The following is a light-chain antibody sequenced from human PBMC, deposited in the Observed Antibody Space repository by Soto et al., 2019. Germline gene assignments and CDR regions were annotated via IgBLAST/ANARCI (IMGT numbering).Light chain of an antibody. CDR3: SAWDDSLNGRSV. Sequence: QSVLTQPPSASGTPGQRVTISCSGSSSNIGSNTVNWYQHLPGTAPKLLIYSDNQRPSGVPDRFSGPKSGTSASLAISGLQSEDEADYYCSAWDDSLNGRSVFGTGTKVTVL. V-gene: IGLV1-44*01. CDR1: SSNIGSNT. J-gene: IGLJ1*01. CDR2: SDN.